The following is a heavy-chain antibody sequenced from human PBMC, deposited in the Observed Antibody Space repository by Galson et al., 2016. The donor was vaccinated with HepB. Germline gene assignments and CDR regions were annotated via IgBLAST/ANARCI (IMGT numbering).Heavy chain of an antibody. D-gene: IGHD2-2*01. CDR2: ISSGNQYI. CDR3: AGGYYQLLPSARTFGVDV. J-gene: IGHJ6*02. V-gene: IGHV3-21*01. Sequence: SLRLSCAASGFTFSSYTMSWVRQAPGKGLEWVSSISSGNQYIYYSDSVRGRFTISRDNAKNSPCLQMDSLGTAETAIYYCAGGYYQLLPSARTFGVDVWGQGATVTVSS. CDR1: GFTFSSYT.